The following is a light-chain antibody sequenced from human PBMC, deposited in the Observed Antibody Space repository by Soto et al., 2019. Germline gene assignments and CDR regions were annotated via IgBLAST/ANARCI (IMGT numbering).Light chain of an antibody. J-gene: IGKJ4*01. CDR2: AAS. Sequence: DIQMTQSPSSLSASGGDRVTISCRASQDISNYLAWYQQKPGKAPKFLIYAASALQPGVPSRFSGSGSGTEFTLTINSLQSEDFAVYYCQPYNNWPLTFGGGTKVDIK. CDR3: QPYNNWPLT. CDR1: QDISNY. V-gene: IGKV1-27*01.